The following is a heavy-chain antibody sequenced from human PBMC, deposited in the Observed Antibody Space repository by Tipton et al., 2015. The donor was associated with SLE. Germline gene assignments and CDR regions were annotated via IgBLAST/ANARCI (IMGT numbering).Heavy chain of an antibody. CDR2: LNWKGGRT. V-gene: IGHV3-9*01. Sequence: SLRLSCAAFGFIFDDYAMHWVRQPPGKGLEWVSGLNWKGGRTGYADSVKGRFTISRDDAKDSLYLLMNDLRPEDTALYFCAKAPLKSVYFSFYMDVWGKGTTVTVSS. CDR1: GFIFDDYA. CDR3: AKAPLKSVYFSFYMDV. J-gene: IGHJ6*03.